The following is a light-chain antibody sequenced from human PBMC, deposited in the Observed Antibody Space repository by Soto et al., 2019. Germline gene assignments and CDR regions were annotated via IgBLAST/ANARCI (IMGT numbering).Light chain of an antibody. CDR3: QQYFNWPPYT. V-gene: IGKV3-15*01. Sequence: EIVMTQSPATLSVSPGEIATLSCRASQTVTTNLAWFQQKRGQAPRLLIYGASTRATGVPARFSGSGSGTEFTLTISSLQSEDLAVYYCQQYFNWPPYTFGQGTKLEIK. J-gene: IGKJ2*01. CDR1: QTVTTN. CDR2: GAS.